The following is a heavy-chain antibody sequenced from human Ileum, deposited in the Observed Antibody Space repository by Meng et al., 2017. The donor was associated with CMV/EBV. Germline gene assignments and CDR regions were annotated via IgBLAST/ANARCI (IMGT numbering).Heavy chain of an antibody. J-gene: IGHJ6*01. CDR2: TTDMGSST. V-gene: IGHV3-23*01. CDR1: GFSFNSFA. Sequence: ESLNISCASSGFSFNSFAMHWVRQAPGTGLEWVSATTDMGSSTYYADSVRGRIIVSRDHAERTMSLQMNGLRAEDTAVYYCVKGRSGATYSGLDVWGQGTTVTVSS. CDR3: VKGRSGATYSGLDV. D-gene: IGHD1-1*01.